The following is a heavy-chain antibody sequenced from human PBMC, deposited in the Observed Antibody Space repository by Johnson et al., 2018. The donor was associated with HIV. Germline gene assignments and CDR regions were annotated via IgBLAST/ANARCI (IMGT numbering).Heavy chain of an antibody. Sequence: EQLVESGGGLMQPGGSLRLSCAASGFTFSSYAMSWVRQAPGKGLEWVSAISGSGGSTYYADSVKGRFTISRDNSRNTLYLQMNSLRAGDTAIYYCARDRWDGAFDIWGQGTMVTVSS. J-gene: IGHJ3*02. CDR1: GFTFSSYA. CDR2: ISGSGGST. V-gene: IGHV3-23*04. CDR3: ARDRWDGAFDI. D-gene: IGHD1-26*01.